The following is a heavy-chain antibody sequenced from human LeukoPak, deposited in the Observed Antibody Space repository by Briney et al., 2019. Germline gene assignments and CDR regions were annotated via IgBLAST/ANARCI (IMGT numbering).Heavy chain of an antibody. Sequence: GGSLRLSCAASGFTFSSYGMHWVRQAPGKGLEWVAVISYDGSNKYYADSVKGRFTISRDNSKNTLYLQMNSLRAEDTAVYYCAKDTDAFDIWGQGTMVTVSS. CDR1: GFTFSSYG. J-gene: IGHJ3*02. CDR3: AKDTDAFDI. V-gene: IGHV3-30*18. CDR2: ISYDGSNK.